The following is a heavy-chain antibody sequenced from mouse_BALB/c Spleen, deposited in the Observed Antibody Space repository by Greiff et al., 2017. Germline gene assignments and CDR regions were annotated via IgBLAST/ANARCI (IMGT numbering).Heavy chain of an antibody. Sequence: EVMLVESGGGLVKPGGSLKLSCAASGFAFSSYDMSWVRQTPEKRLEWVAYISSGGGSTYYPDTVTGRFTISRDNAKNTLYLKMSSLKSEDTAMYYCASPVYYDYAMDYWGQGTSVTVSS. D-gene: IGHD1-1*01. CDR2: ISSGGGST. J-gene: IGHJ4*01. CDR1: GFAFSSYD. CDR3: ASPVYYDYAMDY. V-gene: IGHV5-12-1*01.